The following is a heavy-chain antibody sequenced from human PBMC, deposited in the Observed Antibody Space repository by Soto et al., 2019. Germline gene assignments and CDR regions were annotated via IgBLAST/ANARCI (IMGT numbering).Heavy chain of an antibody. Sequence: ASVKVSCKASGYTFTSYAMHWVRQAPGQRLEWMGWINAGNGNTKYSQKFQGRVTITRDTSASTAYMELSSLRSEDTAVYYCVGPDGNLMYYFGTDLLGQGATVTVSS. CDR3: VGPDGNLMYYFGTDL. V-gene: IGHV1-3*01. J-gene: IGHJ6*01. CDR1: GYTFTSYA. D-gene: IGHD2-8*01. CDR2: INAGNGNT.